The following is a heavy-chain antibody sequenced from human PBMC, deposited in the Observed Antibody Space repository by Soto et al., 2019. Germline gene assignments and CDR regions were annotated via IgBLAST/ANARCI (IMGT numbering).Heavy chain of an antibody. J-gene: IGHJ4*01. D-gene: IGHD3-10*01. CDR2: IYSGGST. Sequence: QVQLQESGPGLVKPSETLSLSCGVSGGSISQYYWSWIRQPAGKGLEWIGRIYSGGSTNYNPSLESRVTMSVAPSKKKFYLKLSAVAAADTAVYYCARGPGGFGDFSLDYWGHGTLVTVAS. CDR3: ARGPGGFGDFSLDY. V-gene: IGHV4-4*07. CDR1: GGSISQYY.